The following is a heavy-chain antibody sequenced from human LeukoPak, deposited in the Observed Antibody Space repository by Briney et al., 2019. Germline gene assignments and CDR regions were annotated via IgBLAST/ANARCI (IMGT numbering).Heavy chain of an antibody. CDR1: GGSISSYY. V-gene: IGHV4-59*08. Sequence: SETLSLTCTVSGGSISSYYWSWIRQPPGKGLEWIGYIYYSGSTNYNPSLKSRVTISVDTSKNQFSLKLSSVTAADTAVYYCASTLVPAGPGPFDYWGQGTLVTVSS. D-gene: IGHD2-2*01. CDR2: IYYSGST. J-gene: IGHJ4*02. CDR3: ASTLVPAGPGPFDY.